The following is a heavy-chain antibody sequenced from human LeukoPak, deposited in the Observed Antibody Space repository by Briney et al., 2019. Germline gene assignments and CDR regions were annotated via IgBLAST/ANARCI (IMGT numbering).Heavy chain of an antibody. J-gene: IGHJ3*02. V-gene: IGHV4-59*08. Sequence: SVTLSLTCTVSVGSISSYYWNWIRHPRGEGLEWIGYIFYSGSTNYNPSLKSRVTISVATSKTQFSLRLSSVTAADTAVYYCATSRITDAFDIWGQGTMVTVPS. CDR1: VGSISSYY. CDR2: IFYSGST. D-gene: IGHD3-10*01. CDR3: ATSRITDAFDI.